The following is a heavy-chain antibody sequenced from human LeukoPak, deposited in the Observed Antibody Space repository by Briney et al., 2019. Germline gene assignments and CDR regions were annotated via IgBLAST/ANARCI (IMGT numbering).Heavy chain of an antibody. CDR3: ARVGYCSSTSCPLDY. V-gene: IGHV4-39*07. CDR1: GGSISSSSYY. Sequence: SETLSLTCTVSGGSISSSSYYWGCIRQPPGKGLEWNGSIFYSGSAYYNPSLKSRVTISVDTSKNQFSLKLSSVTAADTAVYYCARVGYCSSTSCPLDYWGQGTLVTVSS. CDR2: IFYSGSA. D-gene: IGHD2-2*01. J-gene: IGHJ4*02.